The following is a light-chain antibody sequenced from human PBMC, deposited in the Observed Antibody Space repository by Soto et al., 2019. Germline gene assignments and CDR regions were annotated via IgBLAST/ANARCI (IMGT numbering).Light chain of an antibody. CDR1: QSVSSY. CDR3: QQRSNWPPIT. V-gene: IGKV3-11*01. CDR2: DAS. Sequence: EIVLTQSPATLSLSPGERAALSCRASQSVSSYLAWYQQKPGQAPRLLIFDASNRATGIPDRFSGSGSGTDFTLTISSLEPEDFAVYYCQQRSNWPPITFGQGTHWRL. J-gene: IGKJ5*01.